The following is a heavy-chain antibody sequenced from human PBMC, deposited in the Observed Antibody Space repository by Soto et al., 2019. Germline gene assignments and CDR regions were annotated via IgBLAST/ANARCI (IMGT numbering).Heavy chain of an antibody. J-gene: IGHJ4*02. D-gene: IGHD3-16*02. CDR1: GYSFTSYW. Sequence: GESLNISCKGSGYSFTSYWIGWVRQMPGKGLEWMGIIYPGDSDTRYSPSFQGQVTISADKSISTAYLQWSSLKASDTAMYYCARASFYDYVWGSYRYFDYWGQGTLVTVSS. CDR2: IYPGDSDT. V-gene: IGHV5-51*01. CDR3: ARASFYDYVWGSYRYFDY.